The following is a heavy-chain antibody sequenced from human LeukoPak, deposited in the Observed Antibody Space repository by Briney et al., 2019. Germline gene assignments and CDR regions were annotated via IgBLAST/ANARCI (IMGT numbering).Heavy chain of an antibody. D-gene: IGHD4-17*01. J-gene: IGHJ4*02. CDR3: ARTTSLTASGYDY. CDR1: GYTFTNYH. V-gene: IGHV1-8*03. CDR2: INPNTGDR. Sequence: ASLKVSCKASGYTFTNYHINWVRQAPGQGLEWLGRINPNTGDRGYAQKFQGRVSITSDTSISTAYMELGSPRSEDTAVYFCARTTSLTASGYDYWGQGTLVTVSS.